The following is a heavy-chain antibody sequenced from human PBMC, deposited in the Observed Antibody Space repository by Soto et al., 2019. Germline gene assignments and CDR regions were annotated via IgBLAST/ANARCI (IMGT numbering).Heavy chain of an antibody. CDR3: ARTSYHDSSGYYGMDV. V-gene: IGHV4-4*02. CDR1: AGSISSRNW. D-gene: IGHD3-22*01. Sequence: SEILCLTCSVSAGSISSRNWWTLVRQSPGKGLEWIGEIHHSGSTNYNPSLKSRVTISVDNSKNQFSLKLTSVTAADTAVYYCARTSYHDSSGYYGMDVWGQGTTVTVSS. CDR2: IHHSGST. J-gene: IGHJ6*02.